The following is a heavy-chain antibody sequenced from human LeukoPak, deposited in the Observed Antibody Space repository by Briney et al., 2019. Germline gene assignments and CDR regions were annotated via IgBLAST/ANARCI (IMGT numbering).Heavy chain of an antibody. J-gene: IGHJ5*02. CDR2: FDPEDGET. D-gene: IGHD1-26*01. CDR3: ATGMGELLYGNWFDP. CDR1: GYTLTELS. Sequence: ASVKVSCKVSGYTLTELSMHWARQAPGKGLEWMGGFDPEDGETIYAQKFQGRVTMTEDTSTDTAYMELSSLRSEDTAVYYCATGMGELLYGNWFDPWGQGTLVTVSS. V-gene: IGHV1-24*01.